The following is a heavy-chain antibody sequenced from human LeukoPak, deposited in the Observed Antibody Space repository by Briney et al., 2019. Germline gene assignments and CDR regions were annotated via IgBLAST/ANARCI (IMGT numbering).Heavy chain of an antibody. D-gene: IGHD2-2*01. CDR1: GFTFSSYA. Sequence: GGPLRLSCAASGFTFSSYAMSWVRQAPGKGLEWVSAISGSGGSTYYADSVKGRFTISRDNSKSTLYLQMNSLRAEDTAVYYCAKDRGCSTSCYGEPDDAFDIWGQGTMVTVSS. V-gene: IGHV3-23*01. J-gene: IGHJ3*02. CDR3: AKDRGCSTSCYGEPDDAFDI. CDR2: ISGSGGST.